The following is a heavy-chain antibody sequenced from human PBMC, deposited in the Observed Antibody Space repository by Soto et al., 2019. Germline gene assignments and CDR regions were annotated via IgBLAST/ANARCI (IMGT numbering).Heavy chain of an antibody. CDR3: AGVRYYGSGSYYDYYYGMDV. CDR1: GGTFSSYA. D-gene: IGHD3-10*01. V-gene: IGHV1-69*01. Sequence: QVQLVQSGAEVKKPGSSVKVSCKASGGTFSSYAISWVRQAPGQGLEWMGGIIPIFGTANYAQKFKGRVTITADESTSTAYMELSSLRSEDTDVYYCAGVRYYGSGSYYDYYYGMDVWGQGTTVTVSS. J-gene: IGHJ6*02. CDR2: IIPIFGTA.